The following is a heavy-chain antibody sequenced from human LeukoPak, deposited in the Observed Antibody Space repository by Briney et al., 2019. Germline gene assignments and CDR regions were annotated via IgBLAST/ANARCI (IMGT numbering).Heavy chain of an antibody. D-gene: IGHD6-25*01. V-gene: IGHV4-34*01. J-gene: IGHJ4*02. CDR2: INHSGST. Sequence: SETLSLTCAVYGGSFSGYYWSWIRQPPGKGLEWIGEINHSGSTSYNPSLKSRVTISVDTSKNQFSLKLSSVTAADTAVYYCARGTAPDYWGQGTLVTVSS. CDR1: GGSFSGYY. CDR3: ARGTAPDY.